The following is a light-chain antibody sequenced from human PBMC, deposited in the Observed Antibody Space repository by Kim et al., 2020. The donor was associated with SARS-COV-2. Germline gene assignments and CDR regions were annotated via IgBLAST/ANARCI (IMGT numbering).Light chain of an antibody. CDR3: QHRSNWPI. CDR1: QTVDSY. J-gene: IGKJ4*01. V-gene: IGKV3-11*01. Sequence: EIVLTQSPATLSLSPGERATLSCRASQTVDSYLAWYQQKSGQAPRLLIYDTSNRSTGIPARFSGSGSGTDFTLTISSLEPEDFAVYYYQHRSNWPIFGGGTNVDIK. CDR2: DTS.